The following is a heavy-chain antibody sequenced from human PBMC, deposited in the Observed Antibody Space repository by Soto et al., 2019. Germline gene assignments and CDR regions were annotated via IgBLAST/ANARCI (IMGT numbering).Heavy chain of an antibody. J-gene: IGHJ5*02. CDR3: ARATYYDFWSGPAEGWFDP. CDR1: GYTFTSYG. V-gene: IGHV1-18*01. Sequence: GASVKVSCKASGYTFTSYGISWVRQAPGQGLEWMGWISAYNGNTNYAQKLQGRVTMTTDTSTSTAYMELRSLRSDDTAVYYCARATYYDFWSGPAEGWFDPWGQGTLVTVSS. D-gene: IGHD3-3*01. CDR2: ISAYNGNT.